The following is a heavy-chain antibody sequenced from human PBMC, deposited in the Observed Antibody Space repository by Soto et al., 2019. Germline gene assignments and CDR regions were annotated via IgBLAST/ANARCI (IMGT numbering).Heavy chain of an antibody. CDR1: GFTFSSYG. CDR2: ISYDGSNK. CDR3: AKLGTWADIVVVTAQPLVGMDV. Sequence: GGSLRLSCAASGFTFSSYGTHWVRQAPGKGLEWVAVISYDGSNKYYADSVKGRFTISRDNSKNTLYLQMNSLRAEDTAVYYCAKLGTWADIVVVTAQPLVGMDVWGQGTTVTVSS. D-gene: IGHD2-21*02. V-gene: IGHV3-30*18. J-gene: IGHJ6*02.